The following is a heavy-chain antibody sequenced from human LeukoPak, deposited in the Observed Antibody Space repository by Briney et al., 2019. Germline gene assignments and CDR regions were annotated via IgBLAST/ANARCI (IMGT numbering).Heavy chain of an antibody. D-gene: IGHD5-18*01. CDR2: LNSGGST. CDR1: GVTFSSSF. J-gene: IGHJ4*02. CDR3: ARTGYNYGTPLNY. Sequence: GGSLRLSCAASGVTFSSSFMTWLRQAPGKELEWGSFLNSGGSTYYADSVKGRFTISRDNSKNTVYLQMNSLRAEDTAVYYCARTGYNYGTPLNYWGQGTLVTVSS. V-gene: IGHV3-53*01.